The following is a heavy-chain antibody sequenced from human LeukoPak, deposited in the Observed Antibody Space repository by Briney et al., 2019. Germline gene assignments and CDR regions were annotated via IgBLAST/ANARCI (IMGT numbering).Heavy chain of an antibody. CDR3: ARDEVGALAEYFQH. D-gene: IGHD3-16*01. J-gene: IGHJ1*01. CDR1: GLTFSSYS. CDR2: ISSSSSYI. Sequence: PGGSLRLSCAVSGLTFSSYSMNWVRQAPGKGLEWVSSISSSSSYIYYADSLKGRFTISRDNAKNPLYLQMNRLRAEDTAVYYCARDEVGALAEYFQHWGQGTLVTVSS. V-gene: IGHV3-21*01.